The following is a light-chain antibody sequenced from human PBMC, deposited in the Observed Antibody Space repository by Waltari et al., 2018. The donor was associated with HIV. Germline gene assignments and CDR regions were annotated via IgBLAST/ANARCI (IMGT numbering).Light chain of an antibody. V-gene: IGLV2-8*01. CDR1: SSDVGGYNS. CDR2: EVS. CDR3: SSYAGSNNFV. J-gene: IGLJ1*01. Sequence: QSALTQAPSASGSPGQSVTISCTGTSSDVGGYNSVSWYQQHPGKAPKLMIYEVSKRPSGVPDRFSGSKYGNTASLTVSGLQAEDEADYYCSSYAGSNNFVFGTGTKVTVL.